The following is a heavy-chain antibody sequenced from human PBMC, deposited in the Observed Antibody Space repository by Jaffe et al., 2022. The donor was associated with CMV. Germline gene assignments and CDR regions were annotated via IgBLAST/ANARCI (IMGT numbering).Heavy chain of an antibody. CDR2: INANSGGT. J-gene: IGHJ6*02. V-gene: IGHV1-2*02. D-gene: IGHD1-26*01. CDR3: ARVFSGGMDV. CDR1: GYTFTNYY. Sequence: QAHLVQSGAEVKEPGASVRVSCKASGYTFTNYYIHWVRQAPGQGLECMGWINANSGGTNYAQKFHGRLTVTRDTSIDTVYMDLNRLTSDDAAVYYCARVFSGGMDVWGQGTTVNVSS.